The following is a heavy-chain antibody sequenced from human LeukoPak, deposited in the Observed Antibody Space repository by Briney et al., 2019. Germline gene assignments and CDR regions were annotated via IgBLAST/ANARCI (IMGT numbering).Heavy chain of an antibody. CDR2: IHYSGST. D-gene: IGHD6-19*01. V-gene: IGHV4-59*08. J-gene: IGHJ3*02. CDR1: GGSIRSYY. Sequence: SETLSLTCTVSGGSIRSYYWSWIRQPPGKGLEWIGYIHYSGSTNYNPSLKSRVTISVDTSKNQFSLKLSSVTAADTAVYYCARPGSSVAAGAFDIWGQGTMVTVSS. CDR3: ARPGSSVAAGAFDI.